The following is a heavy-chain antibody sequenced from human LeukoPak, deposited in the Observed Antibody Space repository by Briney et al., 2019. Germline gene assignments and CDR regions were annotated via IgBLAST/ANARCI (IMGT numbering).Heavy chain of an antibody. CDR3: ARSGSYFGSRGVLGMDV. CDR1: GGSISNYY. CDR2: IYSTGAT. V-gene: IGHV4-4*07. D-gene: IGHD3-10*01. J-gene: IGHJ6*02. Sequence: SETLSLTCTVSGGSISNYYWSWIRQPAGKGLEGIGRIYSTGATTYSPSLGSRVTMSVDTSKNQFSLSLTSVTAADTAVYYCARSGSYFGSRGVLGMDVWGQGTTVTVSS.